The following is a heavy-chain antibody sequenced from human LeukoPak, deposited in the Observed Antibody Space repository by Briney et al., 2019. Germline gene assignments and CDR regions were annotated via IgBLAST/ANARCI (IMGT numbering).Heavy chain of an antibody. CDR2: VNLQGST. D-gene: IGHD4-17*01. V-gene: IGHV4-4*02. CDR1: GGSISNTNW. Sequence: SGTLSLTCGVSGGSISNTNWWTWVRQPPGKGLEWIGEVNLQGSTNYNPSLKSRVAISVDTYKSRFSLKLSPVTAADTAVYYCATTVTTRYYFDYWGQGTLVTVSS. J-gene: IGHJ4*02. CDR3: ATTVTTRYYFDY.